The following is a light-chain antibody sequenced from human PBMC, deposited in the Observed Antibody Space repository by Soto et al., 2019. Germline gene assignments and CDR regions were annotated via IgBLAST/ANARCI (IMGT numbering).Light chain of an antibody. CDR1: SSDVGGYNY. CDR3: SSNTSSSTLDV. Sequence: LTQPASVSGSPGQSITISCTGTSSDVGGYNYVSWYQQHPGKAPKLMIYDVSNRPSGVSNRFSGSKSGNTASLTISGLQAEDEAGYYCSSNTSSSTLDVFGTGTKVTV. J-gene: IGLJ1*01. V-gene: IGLV2-14*01. CDR2: DVS.